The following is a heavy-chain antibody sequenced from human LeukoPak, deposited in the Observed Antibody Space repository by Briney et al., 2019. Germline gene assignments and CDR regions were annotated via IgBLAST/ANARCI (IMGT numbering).Heavy chain of an antibody. CDR1: GFTFSSYS. CDR3: ARGERGLYCSSTSCYPVL. V-gene: IGHV3-21*01. Sequence: RPGGSLRLSCAASGFTFSSYSMNWVRQAPGKGLEWVSSISSSSSYIYYADSVKGRFNISRENAKNTLYLQMNSLRAEDTAVYYCARGERGLYCSSTSCYPVLGGQGTLVTVSS. J-gene: IGHJ4*02. D-gene: IGHD2-2*01. CDR2: ISSSSSYI.